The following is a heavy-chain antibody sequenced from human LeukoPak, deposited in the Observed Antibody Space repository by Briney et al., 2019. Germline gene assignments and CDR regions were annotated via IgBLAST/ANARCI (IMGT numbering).Heavy chain of an antibody. J-gene: IGHJ4*02. Sequence: SVKVSCKASGYTFTSYYMHWVRQAPGQGLEWMGGIIPIFGTANYAQKFQGRVTITADESTSTAYMELSSRRSEDTAVYYCARDTGYCSGGSCYSLSYWGQGTLVTVSS. CDR1: GYTFTSYY. D-gene: IGHD2-15*01. CDR2: IIPIFGTA. CDR3: ARDTGYCSGGSCYSLSY. V-gene: IGHV1-69*13.